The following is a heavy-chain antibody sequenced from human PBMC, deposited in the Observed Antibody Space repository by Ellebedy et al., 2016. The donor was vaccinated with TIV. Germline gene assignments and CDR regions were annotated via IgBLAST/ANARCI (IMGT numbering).Heavy chain of an antibody. V-gene: IGHV3-48*01. CDR1: GFTFSSYG. CDR2: ISSSSSTI. J-gene: IGHJ4*02. CDR3: ASVRYPYYDILTGSPPDY. D-gene: IGHD3-9*01. Sequence: GGSLRLXCAASGFTFSSYGMHWVRQAPGKGLEWVSYISSSSSTIYYADSVKGRFTISRDNSKNTLYLQMNSLRAEDTAVYYCASVRYPYYDILTGSPPDYWGQGTLVTVSS.